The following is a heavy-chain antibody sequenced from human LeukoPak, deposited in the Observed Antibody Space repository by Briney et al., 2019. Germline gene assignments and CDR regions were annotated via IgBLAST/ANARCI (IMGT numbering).Heavy chain of an antibody. CDR1: GFSFDDYA. CDR3: AKGSPYFDY. Sequence: GGSLRLSCAASGFSFDDYAMHWVRQAPGKGLEWVSGISWNSGSIGYADSVKGRFTISRDNAKNSLYLQMNSLRAEDTALYYWAKGSPYFDYWGQGTLVTVSS. V-gene: IGHV3-9*01. CDR2: ISWNSGSI. J-gene: IGHJ4*02.